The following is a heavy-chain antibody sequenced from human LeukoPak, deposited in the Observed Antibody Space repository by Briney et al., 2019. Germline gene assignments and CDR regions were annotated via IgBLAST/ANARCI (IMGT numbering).Heavy chain of an antibody. J-gene: IGHJ6*02. CDR3: ARRGWWFYYYGIDV. Sequence: PGGSLRLSCAASGFTFSSYEMNWVRQAPGKGLEWVSYISSSGSTIYYADSVKGRFTISRDNAKNSLYLQMNSLRAEDTAVYYCARRGWWFYYYGIDVWGQGTTVTVSS. CDR1: GFTFSSYE. D-gene: IGHD2-15*01. V-gene: IGHV3-48*03. CDR2: ISSSGSTI.